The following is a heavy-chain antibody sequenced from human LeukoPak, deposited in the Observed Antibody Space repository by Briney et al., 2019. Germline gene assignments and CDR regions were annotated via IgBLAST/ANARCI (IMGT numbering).Heavy chain of an antibody. Sequence: GASVKLSCKSSGYTFTDFAINWVRQAPGQGLEWMGWINTDTGNPTYAQGCTGQFVLSLDTTVSTAYLQISSLKAEDTAVYYCARVDSYGHGDFDSWGQGTLVTVSS. J-gene: IGHJ4*02. CDR3: ARVDSYGHGDFDS. CDR1: GYTFTDFA. V-gene: IGHV7-4-1*02. D-gene: IGHD5-18*01. CDR2: INTDTGNP.